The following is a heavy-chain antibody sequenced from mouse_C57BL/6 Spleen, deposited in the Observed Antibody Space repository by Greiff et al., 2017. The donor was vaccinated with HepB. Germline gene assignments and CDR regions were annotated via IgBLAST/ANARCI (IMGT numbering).Heavy chain of an antibody. J-gene: IGHJ3*01. D-gene: IGHD1-1*01. Sequence: QVHVKQPGAELVKPGASVKLSCKASGYTFTSYWMHWVKQRPGRGLEWIGRIDPNSGGTKYNEKFKSKATLTVDKPSSTAYMQLSSLTSEDSAVYYCARGSFITTVEAWFAYWGQGTLVTVSA. CDR1: GYTFTSYW. V-gene: IGHV1-72*01. CDR2: IDPNSGGT. CDR3: ARGSFITTVEAWFAY.